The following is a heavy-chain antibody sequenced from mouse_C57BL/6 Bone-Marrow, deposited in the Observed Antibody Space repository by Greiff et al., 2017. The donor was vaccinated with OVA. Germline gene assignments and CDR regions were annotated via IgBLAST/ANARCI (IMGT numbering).Heavy chain of an antibody. CDR2: IWSGGST. Sequence: VKLQESGPGLVQPSQSLSITCTVSGFSLTSYGVHWVRQSPGKGLEWLGVIWSGGSTDYNAAFISRLSISKDNSKSQVFFKMNSLQADDTAIYYCARKGYYGSSYVNAMDYWGQGTSVTVSS. CDR1: GFSLTSYG. J-gene: IGHJ4*01. D-gene: IGHD1-1*01. V-gene: IGHV2-2*01. CDR3: ARKGYYGSSYVNAMDY.